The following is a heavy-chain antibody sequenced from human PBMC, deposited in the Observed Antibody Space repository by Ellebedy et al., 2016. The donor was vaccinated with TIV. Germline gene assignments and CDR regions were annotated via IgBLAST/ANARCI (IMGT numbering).Heavy chain of an antibody. J-gene: IGHJ3*02. V-gene: IGHV3-7*01. CDR1: GFTFSRYW. CDR2: IKQDGRDK. D-gene: IGHD2-2*01. Sequence: GESLKISCAASGFTFSRYWMSWVRQAPGKGLEWVANIKQDGRDKYYVDSVRGRFTISRDNAKNSLYLQMNSLTVEDTAVYYCARRYCTISRCFAASWASLDMWGQGTMVTVSS. CDR3: ARRYCTISRCFAASWASLDM.